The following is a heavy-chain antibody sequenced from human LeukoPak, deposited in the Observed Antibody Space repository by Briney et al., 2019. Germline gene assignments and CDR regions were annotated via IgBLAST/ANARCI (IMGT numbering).Heavy chain of an antibody. J-gene: IGHJ4*02. D-gene: IGHD3-22*01. CDR1: GFIFSDYY. CDR3: ARLIASRITMIVVVPYYFDY. V-gene: IGHV3-11*04. CDR2: ISSSGSTM. Sequence: GGSLRLSCAASGFIFSDYYMSWIRQAPGKGLEWVSYISSSGSTMYYTDSVKGRFTISRDNAKNSLYLQMNSLRAEDTAVYYCARLIASRITMIVVVPYYFDYWGQGTLVTVSS.